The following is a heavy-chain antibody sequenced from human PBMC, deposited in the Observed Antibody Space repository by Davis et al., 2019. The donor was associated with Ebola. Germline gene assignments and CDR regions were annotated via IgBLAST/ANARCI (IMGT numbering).Heavy chain of an antibody. CDR2: ISAYNGNT. J-gene: IGHJ6*04. D-gene: IGHD4-11*01. Sequence: AASVKVSCKASGYTFTSYGISWVRQAPGQGLEWMGWISAYNGNTNYAQKLQGRVTMTTDTSTSTAYMELRSLRSDDTAVYYCARERVTTRYYYYYYGMDVWGKGTTVTVSS. CDR1: GYTFTSYG. V-gene: IGHV1-18*01. CDR3: ARERVTTRYYYYYYGMDV.